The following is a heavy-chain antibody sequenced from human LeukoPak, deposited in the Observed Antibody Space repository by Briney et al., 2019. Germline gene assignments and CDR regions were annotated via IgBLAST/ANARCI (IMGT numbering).Heavy chain of an antibody. CDR3: AKDKSYYDSSGYYAPRYYFDY. CDR2: IYSGGST. J-gene: IGHJ4*02. D-gene: IGHD3-22*01. V-gene: IGHV3-53*05. CDR1: GFTVSSNY. Sequence: PGGSLRLSCAASGFTVSSNYMSWVRQAPGKGLEWVSVIYSGGSTYYADSVKGRFTISRDNSKNTLYLQMNSLRAEDTAVYYCAKDKSYYDSSGYYAPRYYFDYWGQGTLVTVSS.